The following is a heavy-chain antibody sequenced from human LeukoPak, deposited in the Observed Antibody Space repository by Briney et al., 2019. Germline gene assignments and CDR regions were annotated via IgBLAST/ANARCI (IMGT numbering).Heavy chain of an antibody. J-gene: IGHJ5*02. D-gene: IGHD2-2*02. V-gene: IGHV3-48*01. CDR2: ISSSSSII. CDR3: ARGGGSIPA. Sequence: GGSLRLSCAASGFTFSSYSMNWVRQAPGKGLEWVSYISSSSSIIYYADSVKGRFTISRDNAKNSLYLQMNGLRAEDTAVYYCARGGGSIPAWGQGTLVTVSS. CDR1: GFTFSSYS.